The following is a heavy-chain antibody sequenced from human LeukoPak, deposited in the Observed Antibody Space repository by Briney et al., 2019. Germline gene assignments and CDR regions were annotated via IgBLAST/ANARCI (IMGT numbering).Heavy chain of an antibody. CDR3: ARSFMTTVVTRRFDY. CDR2: IKQDGSEK. J-gene: IGHJ4*02. D-gene: IGHD4-23*01. V-gene: IGHV3-7*01. Sequence: GGSLRLSCAASGFTFSSYWMSWVRQAPGKGLEWVANIKQDGSEKYYVDSVKGRFTISRDNAKNSLYLQMNSLRAEDTAVYYCARSFMTTVVTRRFDYWGQGTLVTVSS. CDR1: GFTFSSYW.